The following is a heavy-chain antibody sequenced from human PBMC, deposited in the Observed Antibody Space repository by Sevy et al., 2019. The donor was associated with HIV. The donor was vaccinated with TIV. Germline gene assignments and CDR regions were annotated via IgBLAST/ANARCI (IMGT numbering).Heavy chain of an antibody. CDR1: GFTFSSYE. J-gene: IGHJ4*02. Sequence: GGSLRLSCTASGFTFSSYEMNWVRQAPGKGLEWVSYITNSGSSIYYSDSVRGRFNVSRDKAKNSLYLQMKSLRAEDTAVYYCARDLPPSATTVAHFDYWGRGTLVTVSS. CDR3: ARDLPPSATTVAHFDY. CDR2: ITNSGSSI. V-gene: IGHV3-48*03. D-gene: IGHD4-17*01.